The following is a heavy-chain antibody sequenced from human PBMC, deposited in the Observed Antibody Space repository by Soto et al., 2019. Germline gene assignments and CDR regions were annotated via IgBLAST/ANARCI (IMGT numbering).Heavy chain of an antibody. CDR1: GFTFSSYA. J-gene: IGHJ4*02. CDR2: ISGSGGST. D-gene: IGHD6-6*01. V-gene: IGHV3-23*01. Sequence: GGSLRHSYAASGFTFSSYAMSWVLQAPGKGLEWVSAISGSGGSTYYADSVKGRFTISRDNSKNTLYLQMTSLRAEDTAVYYCAMAPFEKTIAARQPHDYWGQATLVTVSS. CDR3: AMAPFEKTIAARQPHDY.